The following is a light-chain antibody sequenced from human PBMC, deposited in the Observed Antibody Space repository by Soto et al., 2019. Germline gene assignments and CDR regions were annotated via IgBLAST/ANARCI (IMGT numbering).Light chain of an antibody. Sequence: DVQMTQSPSTLSASVGDRVTITCRASPGISNRLAWYQQKPGKAPKLLIYQASSLKSGVPSRFGGSGSGIEVTLAVASLQRVDIASCYSQQYNSQWTFGQG. V-gene: IGKV1-5*03. CDR3: QQYNSQWT. CDR2: QAS. CDR1: PGISNR. J-gene: IGKJ1*01.